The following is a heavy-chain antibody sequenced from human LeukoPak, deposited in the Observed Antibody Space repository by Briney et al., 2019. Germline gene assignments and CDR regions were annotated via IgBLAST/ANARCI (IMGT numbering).Heavy chain of an antibody. CDR2: ISSSSSTI. CDR3: ATPPSGYSGDDRSFDY. D-gene: IGHD5-12*01. V-gene: IGHV3-48*01. J-gene: IGHJ4*02. CDR1: GFTFSSYN. Sequence: GGSLRLSCAASGFTFSSYNMNWVRQAPGKGLEWVSYISSSSSTIYYADSVKGRFTTSRENAKNSLYLQMNSLRAEDTAVYYCATPPSGYSGDDRSFDYWGQGTLVTVSS.